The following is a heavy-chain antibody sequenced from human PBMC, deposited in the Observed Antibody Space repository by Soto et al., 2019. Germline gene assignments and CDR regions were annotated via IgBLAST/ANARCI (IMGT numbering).Heavy chain of an antibody. V-gene: IGHV4-39*07. D-gene: IGHD1-26*01. CDR3: ARVSGSYYYGMDV. CDR2: IYHSGST. CDR1: GDSISSNSYY. Sequence: PSETLSLTCSVSGDSISSNSYYWIWIRQPPGKGLEWIGEIYHSGSTNYNPSLKSRVTISVDKSKNQFSLKLSSVTAADTAVYYCARVSGSYYYGMDVWGQGTTVTVSS. J-gene: IGHJ6*02.